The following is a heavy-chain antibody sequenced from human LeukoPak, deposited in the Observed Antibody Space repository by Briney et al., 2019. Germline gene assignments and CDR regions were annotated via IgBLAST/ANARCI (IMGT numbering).Heavy chain of an antibody. J-gene: IGHJ5*02. CDR2: ISSSSSYI. D-gene: IGHD3-22*01. CDR3: ARDSLPYYDSSGYYRSWFDP. V-gene: IGHV3-21*01. CDR1: GFTFSSYS. Sequence: GGSLRLSCAASGFTFSSYSMNWVRQAPGKGLEWVSSISSSSSYIYYADSVKGRFTISSDNAKNSLYLQMNSLRAEDTAVYYCARDSLPYYDSSGYYRSWFDPWGQGTLVTVSS.